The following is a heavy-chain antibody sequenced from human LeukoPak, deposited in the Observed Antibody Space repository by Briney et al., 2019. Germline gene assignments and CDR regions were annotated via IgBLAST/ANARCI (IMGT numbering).Heavy chain of an antibody. CDR2: IGSSGTTT. V-gene: IGHV3-48*04. D-gene: IGHD1-7*01. Sequence: GGSLRLSCAASGFTFSIYSMNWVRQAPGRGLEWLSYIGSSGTTTYYADSVKGRFTISRDNAKNLLFLQMSSLRAEDTAVYYCARMNYVSTGWGAPFDNWGQGTLVTVSS. CDR3: ARMNYVSTGWGAPFDN. J-gene: IGHJ4*02. CDR1: GFTFSIYS.